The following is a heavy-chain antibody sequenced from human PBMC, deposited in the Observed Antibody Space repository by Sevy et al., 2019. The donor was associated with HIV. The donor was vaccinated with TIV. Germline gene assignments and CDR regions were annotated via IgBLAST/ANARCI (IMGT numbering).Heavy chain of an antibody. V-gene: IGHV3-53*01. Sequence: GGSPRLSCAASGFTVSSNYMSWVRQAPGKGLEWVSVIYSGGSTYYADSVKGRFTISRDNSKNTLYLHMSSLRAEDTAVYYCARSYYDSSGYLDPLLYFDYWGQGTLVTVSS. CDR3: ARSYYDSSGYLDPLLYFDY. CDR1: GFTVSSNY. J-gene: IGHJ4*02. D-gene: IGHD3-22*01. CDR2: IYSGGST.